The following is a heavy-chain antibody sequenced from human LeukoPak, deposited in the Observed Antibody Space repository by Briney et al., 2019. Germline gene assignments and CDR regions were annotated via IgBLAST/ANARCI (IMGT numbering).Heavy chain of an antibody. V-gene: IGHV4-39*01. CDR3: ARHPDSALPTWPFDY. CDR2: IYYSGST. D-gene: IGHD2-15*01. Sequence: PSETLSLTCTVSGGSISSSSYYWGWIRQPPGTGLEWIGSIYYSGSTYYNPSLKSRVTISVDTSKNQFSLKLSSVTAADTAVYYCARHPDSALPTWPFDYWGQGTLVTVSS. J-gene: IGHJ4*02. CDR1: GGSISSSSYY.